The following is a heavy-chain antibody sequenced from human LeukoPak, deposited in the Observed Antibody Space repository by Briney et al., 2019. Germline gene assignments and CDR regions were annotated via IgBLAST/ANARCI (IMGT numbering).Heavy chain of an antibody. CDR3: ARVTLKSGTDY. Sequence: GGSLRLSCAVSGFTFSSNWMHWVRQAPGKGLVWVSRINSDGSRTNYADSVRGRFTISRDNAKNTLYLQLNSLRAEDTAVYYCARVTLKSGTDYWGQGTLVTVSS. CDR2: INSDGSRT. J-gene: IGHJ4*02. CDR1: GFTFSSNW. V-gene: IGHV3-74*01. D-gene: IGHD1-26*01.